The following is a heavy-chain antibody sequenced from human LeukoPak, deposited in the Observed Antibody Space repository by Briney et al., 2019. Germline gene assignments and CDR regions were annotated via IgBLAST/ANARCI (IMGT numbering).Heavy chain of an antibody. CDR1: GFTFSNYA. CDR2: ISASGGST. J-gene: IGHJ4*02. D-gene: IGHD3/OR15-3a*01. V-gene: IGHV3-23*01. CDR3: AKHLNLDYDY. Sequence: GGSLRLSCAASGFTFSNYAMSWVRQAPGKRLEWVSGISASGGSTYTADSLRGRFTISRDNSKSTLYLQMNSLRAEDTAVYYCAKHLNLDYDYWGQGTLVTVSS.